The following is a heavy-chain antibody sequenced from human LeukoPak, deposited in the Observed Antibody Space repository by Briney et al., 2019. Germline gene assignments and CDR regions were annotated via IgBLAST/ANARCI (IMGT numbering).Heavy chain of an antibody. CDR1: GGTFSSYA. CDR2: IITILGIA. CDR3: ARGGTGTTSNWFDP. D-gene: IGHD1-1*01. J-gene: IGHJ5*02. Sequence: SVKVSCKASGGTFSSYAISWVRQAPGQGLEWMGRIITILGIANYAQKFQGRVTITADKSTSTAYMELSSLRSEDTAVYYCARGGTGTTSNWFDPWGQGTLVTVSS. V-gene: IGHV1-69*04.